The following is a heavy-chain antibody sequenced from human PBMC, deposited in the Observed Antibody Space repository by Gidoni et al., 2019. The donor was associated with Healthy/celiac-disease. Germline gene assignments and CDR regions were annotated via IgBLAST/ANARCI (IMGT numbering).Heavy chain of an antibody. CDR1: GLTFSSYG. CDR3: AKEGYSNYSYVNAFDI. Sequence: QVPLVESGGGVVQPGGPLRLSCAASGLTFSSYGMHWVRQAPGKGLEWVAFIRYDGSNKYYADSVKGRFTISRDNSKKTLYLQMNSLRAEDTAVYYCAKEGYSNYSYVNAFDIWGQGTMVTVSS. D-gene: IGHD4-4*01. J-gene: IGHJ3*02. CDR2: IRYDGSNK. V-gene: IGHV3-30*02.